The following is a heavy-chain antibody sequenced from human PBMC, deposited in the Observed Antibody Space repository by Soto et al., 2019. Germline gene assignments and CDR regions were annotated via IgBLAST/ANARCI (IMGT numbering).Heavy chain of an antibody. J-gene: IGHJ4*02. CDR3: GKGIGEYWSLDY. CDR1: GFTFSNYG. Sequence: QVQLVESGGGVVQPGRSLRLSCAASGFTFSNYGMYWVRQSPGKGLEWVAVISYDGSSKVYADPIKGRYTISRDNSKNALYQQMNILGEEDTAYYCGGKGIGEYWSLDYWGKGTLVTVSS. V-gene: IGHV3-30*18. CDR2: ISYDGSSK. D-gene: IGHD2-8*02.